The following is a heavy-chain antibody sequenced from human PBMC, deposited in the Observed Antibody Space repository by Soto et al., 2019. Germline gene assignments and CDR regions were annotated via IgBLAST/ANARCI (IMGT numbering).Heavy chain of an antibody. J-gene: IGHJ4*02. D-gene: IGHD6-19*01. V-gene: IGHV3-73*01. CDR1: GFTFGGSA. CDR3: TRQTDAVQWLVVPTDYNFDY. Sequence: LRLSCAASGFTFGGSAMHWVRQASGKGLEWVGHIRSKTNSYATAYAESVKGRFTISRDDSMNTAYLQMNSLKTEDTAVYFCTRQTDAVQWLVVPTDYNFDYWGQGTPVTVSS. CDR2: IRSKTNSYAT.